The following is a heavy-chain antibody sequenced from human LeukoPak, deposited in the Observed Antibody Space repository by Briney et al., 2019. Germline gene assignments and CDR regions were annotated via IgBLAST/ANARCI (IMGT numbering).Heavy chain of an antibody. CDR1: GYTLTELS. Sequence: ASVKLSCKVSGYTLTELSMHWVRQAPGKGLEWMRGFDHEDCETIYAQKFQGRVTMTEDTSTDTAYMELSSLRSEDTAVYYCARRSGPRLNDAFDIWGQGTMVTVSS. CDR2: FDHEDCET. CDR3: ARRSGPRLNDAFDI. V-gene: IGHV1-24*01. J-gene: IGHJ3*02.